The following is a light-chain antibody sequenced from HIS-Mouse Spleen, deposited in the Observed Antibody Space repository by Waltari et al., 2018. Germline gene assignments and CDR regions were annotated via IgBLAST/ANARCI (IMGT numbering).Light chain of an antibody. CDR2: WAS. Sequence: DIVMTQSPDSLAVSLGERATINCKSSQSVLYSSNNKNYLPWDQQKPGQPPKLLMYWASTRESGVPDRFSGSGSGTDFTLTISSLQAEDVAVYYCQQYYSTPYTFGQGTKLEIK. J-gene: IGKJ2*01. V-gene: IGKV4-1*01. CDR1: QSVLYSSNNKNY. CDR3: QQYYSTPYT.